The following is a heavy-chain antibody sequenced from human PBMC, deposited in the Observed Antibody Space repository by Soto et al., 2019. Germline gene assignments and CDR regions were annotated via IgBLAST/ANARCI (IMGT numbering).Heavy chain of an antibody. CDR2: IYYSGST. CDR1: GGSISSSSYY. Sequence: SETLSLTCTVPGGSISSSSYYWGWIRQPPGKGLEWIGSIYYSGSTYYNPSLKSRVTISVDTSKNQFSLKLSSVTAADTAVYYCARPLGVYGDYDGLDPWGQGTLVTVSS. D-gene: IGHD4-17*01. V-gene: IGHV4-39*01. J-gene: IGHJ5*02. CDR3: ARPLGVYGDYDGLDP.